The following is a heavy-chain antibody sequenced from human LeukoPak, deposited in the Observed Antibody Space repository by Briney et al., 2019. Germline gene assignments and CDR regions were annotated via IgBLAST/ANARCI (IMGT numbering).Heavy chain of an antibody. CDR2: ISAYNGNT. Sequence: ASVKVSCKASGYTFTSYGISWVRRAPGQGLEWMGLISAYNGNTNYAQKLQGRVTMTTDTSTSTAYMELRSLRSDDTAVYYCARETRSSCYYYGDFDYWGQGTLVTVSS. V-gene: IGHV1-18*01. CDR1: GYTFTSYG. J-gene: IGHJ4*02. CDR3: ARETRSSCYYYGDFDY. D-gene: IGHD3-22*01.